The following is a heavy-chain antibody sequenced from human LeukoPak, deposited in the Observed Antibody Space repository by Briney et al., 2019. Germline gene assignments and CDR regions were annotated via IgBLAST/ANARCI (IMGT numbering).Heavy chain of an antibody. CDR2: IRDDGSNK. Sequence: PGGSLRLSCAASGFTFSSCAMYWVRQAPGKGLEWVAVIRDDGSNKYYADSVKGRFTISRDNSENTVYLQMNSLRTKDTAVYSGVRCRKTKGSYYSLYNWGQGTLVTVSS. J-gene: IGHJ4*02. CDR1: GFTFSSCA. D-gene: IGHD3-10*01. V-gene: IGHV3-33*01. CDR3: VRCRKTKGSYYSLYN.